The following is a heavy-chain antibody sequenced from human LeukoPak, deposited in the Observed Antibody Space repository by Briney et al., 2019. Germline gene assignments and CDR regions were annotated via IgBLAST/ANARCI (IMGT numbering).Heavy chain of an antibody. J-gene: IGHJ6*02. CDR3: ATGSGNYSPYYYYGMDV. D-gene: IGHD3-10*01. CDR2: MRYDGSSR. V-gene: IGHV3-30*02. CDR1: GFTFSPYG. Sequence: GGSLRLSCAASGFTFSPYGMHWVRQAPGKGLEWVAFMRYDGSSRYSADSVKGRFTISGDNSKNTLYLQMNSLRVEDTAVYYCATGSGNYSPYYYYGMDVWGQGTTVTVSS.